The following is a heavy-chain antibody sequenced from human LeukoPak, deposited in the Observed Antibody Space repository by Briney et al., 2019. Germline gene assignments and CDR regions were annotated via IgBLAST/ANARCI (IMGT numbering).Heavy chain of an antibody. V-gene: IGHV1-18*01. J-gene: IGHJ5*02. Sequence: ASVKVSCKASGYIFTSYNIGRVGQAPGQGLEWMGWVNSFSGHTNFAQNLQGRVTMTPDTSRSPAYMEMRSLKSDETAIFYCVRIPTGPAAVDLWGQGTLVIVSS. CDR1: GYIFTSYN. CDR2: VNSFSGHT. CDR3: VRIPTGPAAVDL. D-gene: IGHD4-17*01.